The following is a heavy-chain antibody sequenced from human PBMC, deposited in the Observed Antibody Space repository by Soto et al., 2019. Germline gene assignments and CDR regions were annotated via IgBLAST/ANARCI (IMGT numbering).Heavy chain of an antibody. J-gene: IGHJ5*02. D-gene: IGHD3-22*01. Sequence: ASVKVSCKASGYTFTSYYMHWVRQPPGQGLEWMGIINPSGGSTSYAQKFQGRVTMTRDTSTSTVYMELSRLRSENTAEYYCARYGSPRDYYDSSGYSWFDPWGQGTLVTVSS. V-gene: IGHV1-46*01. CDR3: ARYGSPRDYYDSSGYSWFDP. CDR1: GYTFTSYY. CDR2: INPSGGST.